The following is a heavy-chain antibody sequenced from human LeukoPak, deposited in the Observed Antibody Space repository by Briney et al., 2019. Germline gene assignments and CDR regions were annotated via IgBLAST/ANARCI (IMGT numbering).Heavy chain of an antibody. V-gene: IGHV1-8*01. CDR2: MNPNSGNT. D-gene: IGHD3-10*01. Sequence: ASVKVSCKASGYTFTSYDINWVRQATGQGLEWMGWMNPNSGNTGYAQKFQGRVTMTRNTSISTAYMELSSLRSEDTAVYYCARFYSGSRRGYYYYYGMDVWGQGTTVTVSS. CDR1: GYTFTSYD. J-gene: IGHJ6*02. CDR3: ARFYSGSRRGYYYYYGMDV.